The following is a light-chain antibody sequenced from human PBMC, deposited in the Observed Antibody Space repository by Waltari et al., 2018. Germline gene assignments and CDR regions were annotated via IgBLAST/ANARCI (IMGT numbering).Light chain of an antibody. J-gene: IGLJ3*02. CDR3: YVAADNNLGV. CDR2: RDT. CDR1: VLANKY. Sequence: SFELTQTSSLSVSPGQTVRITCSGDVLANKYARWFQQKPGQAPVLIISRDTERPSGIPERFSGSSSGTTVPLTIRGAQAEDEADYYCYVAADNNLGVFGGGTKVTVL. V-gene: IGLV3-27*01.